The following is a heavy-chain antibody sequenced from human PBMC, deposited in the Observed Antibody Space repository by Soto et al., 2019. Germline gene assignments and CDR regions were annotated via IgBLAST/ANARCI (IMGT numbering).Heavy chain of an antibody. Sequence: GGSLRLSCAASGFTFSSYWMHWVRQAPGKGLVWVSRINSDGSSTGYADSVKGRFTISRDNAKNTLYLQMNSLRAEDTAVYYCSRGGGNYYVCSVSVYWGKGTLSTVSA. CDR1: GFTFSSYW. J-gene: IGHJ4*02. CDR3: SRGGGNYYVCSVSVY. CDR2: INSDGSST. D-gene: IGHD3-22*01. V-gene: IGHV3-74*01.